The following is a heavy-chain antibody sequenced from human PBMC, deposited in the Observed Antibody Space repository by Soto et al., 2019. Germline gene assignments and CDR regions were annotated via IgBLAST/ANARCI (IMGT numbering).Heavy chain of an antibody. V-gene: IGHV4-34*01. CDR2: INYSGST. D-gene: IGHD6-19*01. CDR3: ARVRRYTSGWYLDYLDY. Sequence: SETLSLTCAVYGGSFANYYWNWIRQPPGKGLEWIGEINYSGSTDYNPSLESRVTISVDTSKNQFSLNLSSVTAADTAIYYCARVRRYTSGWYLDYLDYWGQGTVVTVSS. J-gene: IGHJ4*02. CDR1: GGSFANYY.